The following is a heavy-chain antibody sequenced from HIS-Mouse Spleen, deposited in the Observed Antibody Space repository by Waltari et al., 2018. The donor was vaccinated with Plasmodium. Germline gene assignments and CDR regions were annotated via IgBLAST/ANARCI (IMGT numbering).Heavy chain of an antibody. Sequence: EVQLVESGGGLVQPGRSLRLSCAASGFTLDDYAMHWVRQAPGKGLEWVSGISWNSGSIGYADSVKGRFTISRDNAKNSLYLQMNSMRAEDTALYYCAKARGSSSAFDIWGQGTMVTVSS. J-gene: IGHJ3*02. CDR3: AKARGSSSAFDI. D-gene: IGHD6-6*01. V-gene: IGHV3-9*01. CDR2: ISWNSGSI. CDR1: GFTLDDYA.